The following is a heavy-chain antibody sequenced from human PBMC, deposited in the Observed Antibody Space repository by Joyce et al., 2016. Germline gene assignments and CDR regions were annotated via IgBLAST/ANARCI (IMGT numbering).Heavy chain of an antibody. CDR1: GGSFSSFY. J-gene: IGHJ6*03. CDR3: ACLRRDSAITVSRHRRPNYSHYMDV. D-gene: IGHD6-25*01. V-gene: IGHV4-34*01. CDR2: INERGST. Sequence: QVQLQQWGAGLLKPSETLSLTCAIYGGSFSSFYWSWIRQPPGEGLEWIGEINERGSTTYNLSLKSRVTMSVDTSKNQFSLKLSSVTAADTGVSYCACLRRDSAITVSRHRRPNYSHYMDVWGRGTTVTVSS.